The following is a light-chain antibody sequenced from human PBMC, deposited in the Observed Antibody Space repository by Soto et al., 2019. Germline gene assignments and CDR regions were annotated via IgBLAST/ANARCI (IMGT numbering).Light chain of an antibody. CDR3: QQYYSYPST. CDR2: AAS. CDR1: QGISSY. J-gene: IGKJ1*01. Sequence: AIRMTQSPSSFSASTGDRVTITCRASQGISSYLAWYQQKSGKAPNLLIYAASTLQSGGPERFSGSGSGTVFTLTISCLQSEDFATYYCQQYYSYPSTFGQGTKVEIK. V-gene: IGKV1-8*01.